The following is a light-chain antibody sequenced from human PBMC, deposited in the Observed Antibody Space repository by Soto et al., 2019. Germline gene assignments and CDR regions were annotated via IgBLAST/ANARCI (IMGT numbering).Light chain of an antibody. Sequence: EIVLTQSPGTLSLSPGERATLSCRASQSVGSDYLAWYQQKPGQAPRLLIYGTSRRAIGIPDRLSGSGSGTDFTLTISRLEPEDFAVYYCQQYGRSPRTFGQGTKVEIK. CDR1: QSVGSDY. J-gene: IGKJ1*01. CDR3: QQYGRSPRT. V-gene: IGKV3-20*01. CDR2: GTS.